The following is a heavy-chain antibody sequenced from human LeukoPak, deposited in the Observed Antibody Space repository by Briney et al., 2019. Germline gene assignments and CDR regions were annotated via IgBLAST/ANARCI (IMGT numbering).Heavy chain of an antibody. J-gene: IGHJ4*02. D-gene: IGHD3-10*01. Sequence: GGSLRLSCAASGFTFSSYWMSWVRQAPGKGLEWVANIKQDGSEKYYVDSVKGRFTISRDNSKNTLYLQMNSLRAEDTAVYYCAKENYYGSGSQYYFDYWGQGTLVTVSS. V-gene: IGHV3-7*01. CDR3: AKENYYGSGSQYYFDY. CDR2: IKQDGSEK. CDR1: GFTFSSYW.